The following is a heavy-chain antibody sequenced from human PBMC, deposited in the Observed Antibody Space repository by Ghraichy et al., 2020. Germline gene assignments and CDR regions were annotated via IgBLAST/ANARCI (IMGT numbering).Heavy chain of an antibody. Sequence: GVLRLSCAASGFTFDDYTMHWVRQAPGKGLEWVSLISWDGGSTYYADSVKGRFTISRDNSKNSLYLQMNSLRTEDTALYYCAKDTRGRWLQFSDSFDYWGQGTLVTVSS. D-gene: IGHD5-24*01. CDR3: AKDTRGRWLQFSDSFDY. V-gene: IGHV3-43*01. CDR2: ISWDGGST. CDR1: GFTFDDYT. J-gene: IGHJ4*02.